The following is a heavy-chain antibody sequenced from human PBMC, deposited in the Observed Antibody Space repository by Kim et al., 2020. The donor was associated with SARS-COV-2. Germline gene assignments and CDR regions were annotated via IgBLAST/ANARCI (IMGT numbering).Heavy chain of an antibody. V-gene: IGHV3-13*01. CDR3: AREVLDTISSGWYLDL. CDR2: TGLIGNT. D-gene: IGHD3-3*02. CDR1: GFTFSTYD. Sequence: GGSLRLPCAASGFTFSTYDMHRVRQGAGKGLECVSATGLIGNTYYADSVKGRFTISRDNDKNSLYLQMNSLRAGDTAVYYCAREVLDTISSGWYLDLWGRGTLVTVSS. J-gene: IGHJ2*01.